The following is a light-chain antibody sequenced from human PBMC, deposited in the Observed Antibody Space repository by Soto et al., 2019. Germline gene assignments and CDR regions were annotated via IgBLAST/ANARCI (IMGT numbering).Light chain of an antibody. CDR2: AVS. V-gene: IGLV2-14*01. Sequence: HSALTQQASVAGSAGQWITISCTGTSSDVGLYDYVSWYQQHPGKAPQLMIYAVSNRPSGVSNRFSASKSGNTASLFISGLQAEDEADYYCSSYTSDSSYVFGSGTKVTVL. J-gene: IGLJ1*01. CDR3: SSYTSDSSYV. CDR1: SSDVGLYDY.